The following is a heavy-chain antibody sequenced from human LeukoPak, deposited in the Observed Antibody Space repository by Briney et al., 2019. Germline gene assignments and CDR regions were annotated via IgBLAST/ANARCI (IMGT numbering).Heavy chain of an antibody. D-gene: IGHD5-24*01. V-gene: IGHV3-73*01. J-gene: IGHJ4*02. CDR1: GFSFSGSA. CDR2: IRSKANSFTT. CDR3: SRLSPDGYNPFDFDY. Sequence: GGSLRLSCAASGFSFSGSAMHWVRQASGKGLEWVGRIRSKANSFTTTYAASVKGRFANSRDDSKNTAYLQMNSLKTEDTAVYYCSRLSPDGYNPFDFDYWGQGTLVTVSS.